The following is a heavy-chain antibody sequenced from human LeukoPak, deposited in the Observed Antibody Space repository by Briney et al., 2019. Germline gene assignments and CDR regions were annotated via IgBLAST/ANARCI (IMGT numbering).Heavy chain of an antibody. CDR1: GFTFSSFA. Sequence: PGGSLRLSCAASGFTFSSFAMHWVRQAPGKGLEYVSAIRSNGGSTYYANSVKGRFTISRDNSKNTLYLQMGSLRAEDMAVYYCARSSYGSGDYGGEGSLVTVSS. CDR3: ARSSYGSGDY. J-gene: IGHJ4*02. D-gene: IGHD3-10*01. V-gene: IGHV3-64*01. CDR2: IRSNGGST.